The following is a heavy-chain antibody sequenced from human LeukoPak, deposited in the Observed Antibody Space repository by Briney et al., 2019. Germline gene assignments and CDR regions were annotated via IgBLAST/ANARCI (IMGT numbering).Heavy chain of an antibody. CDR2: IKAKADLGTI. V-gene: IGHV3-15*01. Sequence: GGSLRLSCAASGPTFTNAWMSWVRQAPGKGLEWVGRIKAKADLGTIDYAAPVKGRFTISREDSKNTLYLQLNSLKTEDTGVYYCITTTSFYGAKGYWGRGTLVTVSS. CDR1: GPTFTNAW. J-gene: IGHJ4*02. D-gene: IGHD4-17*01. CDR3: ITTTSFYGAKGY.